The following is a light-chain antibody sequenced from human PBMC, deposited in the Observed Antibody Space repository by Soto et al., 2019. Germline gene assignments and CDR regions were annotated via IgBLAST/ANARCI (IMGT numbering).Light chain of an antibody. CDR1: QSVSSSY. V-gene: IGKV3-15*01. Sequence: EIVLTQSPGTLSLSPGERATLSCRASQSVSSSYLAWYQQKPGQAPRFLFYGASTRATGVPARFSGSGSGTEFTLTVSSLQSEDFAVYYCQQYNYWPWTFGQGTKVDIK. CDR3: QQYNYWPWT. J-gene: IGKJ1*01. CDR2: GAS.